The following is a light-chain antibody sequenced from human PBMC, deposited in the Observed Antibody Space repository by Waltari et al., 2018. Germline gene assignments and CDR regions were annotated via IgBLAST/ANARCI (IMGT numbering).Light chain of an antibody. CDR1: QSLLYSSNNKNN. J-gene: IGKJ1*01. CDR3: QQYYNTPRT. V-gene: IGKV4-1*01. CDR2: WAS. Sequence: DIVMTQSPDSLAVSLGERATINCKSSQSLLYSSNNKNNLAWYQQKPGQPPKLLIYWASTRESGVPDRFSGSGSGIHFTLTISSLQTEDVAVYYCQQYYNTPRTFGQGTKVEIK.